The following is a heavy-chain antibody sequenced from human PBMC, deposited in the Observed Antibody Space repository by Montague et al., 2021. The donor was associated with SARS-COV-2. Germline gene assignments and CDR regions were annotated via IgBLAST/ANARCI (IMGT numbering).Heavy chain of an antibody. J-gene: IGHJ6*02. CDR3: ARRDSSGWFGRSYYGMDV. CDR2: IYHSGST. D-gene: IGHD6-19*01. CDR1: GGSISSSNW. Sequence: SETLSLTCAVSGGSISSSNWWSWVRQPPGKGLEWIGEIYHSGSTNYNPSLKSRVTISVDKSKNQFSPKLSSVTAADTAVYYCARRDSSGWFGRSYYGMDVWGQGTTVTVSS. V-gene: IGHV4-4*02.